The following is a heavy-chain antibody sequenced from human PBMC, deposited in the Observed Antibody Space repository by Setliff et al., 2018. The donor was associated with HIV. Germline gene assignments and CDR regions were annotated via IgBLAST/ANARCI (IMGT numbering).Heavy chain of an antibody. CDR2: IYASGST. CDR1: GDSIDRYY. D-gene: IGHD3-3*01. Sequence: PSETLSLTCNVSGDSIDRYYWSWIRQPPGKGLEWIGYIYASGSTHYNPSLRSRVTISVDTSKAQFSLKLTSMTATDTAVYYCASEKKAWSVSDSFYEYWGQGVPVTVSS. J-gene: IGHJ4*02. V-gene: IGHV4-4*09. CDR3: ASEKKAWSVSDSFYEY.